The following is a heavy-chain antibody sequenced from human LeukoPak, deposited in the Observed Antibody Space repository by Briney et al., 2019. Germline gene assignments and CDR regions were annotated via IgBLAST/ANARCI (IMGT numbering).Heavy chain of an antibody. CDR1: GYTFTSYG. D-gene: IGHD6-13*01. J-gene: IGHJ5*02. CDR2: ISAYNGNT. Sequence: ASVKVSCKASGYTFTSYGISWVRQAPGQGLEWMGWISAYNGNTKYAQKLQGRVTMTTDTSTSTAYMELRSLRSDDTAVYHCAKDPTLRIAAPGIFWFDPWGQGTLVTVSS. CDR3: AKDPTLRIAAPGIFWFDP. V-gene: IGHV1-18*01.